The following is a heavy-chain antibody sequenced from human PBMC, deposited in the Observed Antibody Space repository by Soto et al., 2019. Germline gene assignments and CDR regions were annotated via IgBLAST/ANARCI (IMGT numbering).Heavy chain of an antibody. CDR3: ASETGDGNYDGMDV. CDR2: IIPILGIA. V-gene: IGHV1-69*02. Sequence: QVQLVQSGAEVKKPGSSVKVSCKASGGTFSSYTISWVRQAPRQGLEWMGRIIPILGIANYAQKFQGRVTITADKSTSTAYMQLSSLSSEDTAVYYCASETGDGNYDGMDVWGQGTTVTVSS. D-gene: IGHD7-27*01. CDR1: GGTFSSYT. J-gene: IGHJ6*02.